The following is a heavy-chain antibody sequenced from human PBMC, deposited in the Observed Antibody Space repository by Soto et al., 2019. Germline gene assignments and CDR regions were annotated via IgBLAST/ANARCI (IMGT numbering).Heavy chain of an antibody. D-gene: IGHD3-3*01. CDR2: IYHSGST. V-gene: IGHV4-30-2*01. J-gene: IGHJ6*02. CDR1: GGSISSGGYS. CDR3: ARGSYYDFWSGPGPDYYYGMDV. Sequence: SETLSLTCAVSGGSISSGGYSWSWIRQPPGKGLEWIGYIYHSGSTYYNPSLKSRVTISVDRSKNQFSLKLSSVTAADTAVYYCARGSYYDFWSGPGPDYYYGMDVWGQGTTVTISS.